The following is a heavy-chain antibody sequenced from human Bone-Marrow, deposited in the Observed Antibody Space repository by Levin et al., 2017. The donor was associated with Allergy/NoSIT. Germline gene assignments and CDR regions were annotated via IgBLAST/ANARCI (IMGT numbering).Heavy chain of an antibody. D-gene: IGHD3-3*01. J-gene: IGHJ5*02. Sequence: TLSLTCTFSGFSLSTSGMCVSWIRQPPGKALEWLALIDWEDDKYYSPSLKTRLTISKDTSKNQVVLTMTNMDPVDTATYYCARIDTGYKFWSGYPPFDPWGQGTLVTVSS. CDR1: GFSLSTSGMC. CDR3: ARIDTGYKFWSGYPPFDP. V-gene: IGHV2-70*01. CDR2: IDWEDDK.